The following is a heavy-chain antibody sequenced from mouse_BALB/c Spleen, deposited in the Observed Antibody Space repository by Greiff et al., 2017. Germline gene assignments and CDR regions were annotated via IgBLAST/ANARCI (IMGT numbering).Heavy chain of an antibody. CDR3: ARSPSNWDGAWFAY. CDR2: ISSGGSYT. J-gene: IGHJ3*01. D-gene: IGHD4-1*01. CDR1: GFTFSSYA. Sequence: DVMLVESGGGLVKPGGSLKLSCAASGFTFSSYAMSWVRQSPEKRLEWVAEISSGGSYTYYPDTVTGRFTISRDNVKNTLYLEMSSLRSEDTAMFYCARSPSNWDGAWFAYWGQGTLVTVSA. V-gene: IGHV5-9-4*01.